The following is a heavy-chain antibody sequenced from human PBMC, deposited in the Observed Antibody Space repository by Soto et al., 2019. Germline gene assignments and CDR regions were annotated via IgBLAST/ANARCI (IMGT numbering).Heavy chain of an antibody. CDR2: ISYNGNT. CDR1: GGSISSSDLY. J-gene: IGHJ4*02. CDR3: ARLDRYGSGSYPEY. D-gene: IGHD3-10*01. V-gene: IGHV4-39*02. Sequence: QLQLQESGPRLVKPSETLSLTCIVSGGSISSSDLYWAWIRQPPGKGLEWIGTISYNGNTYYNVSLQGRATVSRDTSKNHFSLRLTSVTAADTALYYCARLDRYGSGSYPEYWGQGTLVTVSS.